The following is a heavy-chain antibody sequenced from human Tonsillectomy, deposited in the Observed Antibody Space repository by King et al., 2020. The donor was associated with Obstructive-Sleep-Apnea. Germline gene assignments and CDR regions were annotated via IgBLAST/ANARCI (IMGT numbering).Heavy chain of an antibody. D-gene: IGHD4-23*01. J-gene: IGHJ4*02. Sequence: QLVQSGAEVKKPGESLKISCKGYGYSFTNYWIGWVRQMHGKGLEWMGIIYAGDSDTRYRPFFQGQVTSSVDKSISTAYLQWSSLKAPDTAIYYCARRSSPGGGNSNYFDSWGQGTLVTVSS. CDR2: IYAGDSDT. V-gene: IGHV5-51*01. CDR3: ARRSSPGGGNSNYFDS. CDR1: GYSFTNYW.